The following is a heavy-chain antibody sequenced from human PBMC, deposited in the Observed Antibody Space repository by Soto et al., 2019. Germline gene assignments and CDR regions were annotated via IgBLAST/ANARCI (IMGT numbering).Heavy chain of an antibody. Sequence: EVQLLESGGGLVQPGGSLRLSCAASGFTFSSYAMSWVRQAPGKGLEWVSAISGSGGSTYYADSVKGRFTISRDNSKNTLYLQMNSLRAEDTAVYYCAKLLTTVTTYYYYAMDVWGQGTTVTVSS. J-gene: IGHJ6*02. V-gene: IGHV3-23*01. CDR3: AKLLTTVTTYYYYAMDV. CDR1: GFTFSSYA. CDR2: ISGSGGST. D-gene: IGHD4-17*01.